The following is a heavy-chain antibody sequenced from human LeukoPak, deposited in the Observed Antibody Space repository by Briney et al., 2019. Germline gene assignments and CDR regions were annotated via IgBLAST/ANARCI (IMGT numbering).Heavy chain of an antibody. CDR2: ISYDGSNK. D-gene: IGHD3-22*01. CDR1: GFTFSSYT. Sequence: GGSLRLSCAASGFTFSSYTMNWVRQAPGKGPEGVAVISYDGSNKYYADSVKGRFTISRDNSKNTLYLQMNSLRAEDTAVYYCANSYDSSGYYYEGGPTWGQGTLVTVSS. V-gene: IGHV3-30*18. CDR3: ANSYDSSGYYYEGGPT. J-gene: IGHJ5*02.